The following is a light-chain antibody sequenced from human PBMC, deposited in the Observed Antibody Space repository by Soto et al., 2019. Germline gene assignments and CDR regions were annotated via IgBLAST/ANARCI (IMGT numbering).Light chain of an antibody. CDR1: SSDVGGYNY. V-gene: IGLV2-14*01. CDR2: DVS. CDR3: SSYTSSSTYV. Sequence: QSVLTQPASVSGSPGQSITISCTGTSSDVGGYNYVSWYQQHPGKATKLMIYDVSNRPSGVSNRFSGSKSGNTASLTISGLQAEDEADYYCSSYTSSSTYVFGTGTKVT. J-gene: IGLJ1*01.